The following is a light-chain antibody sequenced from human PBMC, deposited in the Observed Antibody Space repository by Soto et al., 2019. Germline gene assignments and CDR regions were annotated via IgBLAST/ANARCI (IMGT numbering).Light chain of an antibody. CDR3: AAWDDSLNGGV. V-gene: IGLV1-44*01. Sequence: QSVLTQPPSASGTPGQRVTISCSGSSSNIGSNSVNWFLQLPGTAPKLLIHSYSQRPSGVPDRFSGSKSGTSASLTISGLQSEDEAHYYCAAWDDSLNGGVFGGGTKVTVL. J-gene: IGLJ3*02. CDR2: SYS. CDR1: SSNIGSNS.